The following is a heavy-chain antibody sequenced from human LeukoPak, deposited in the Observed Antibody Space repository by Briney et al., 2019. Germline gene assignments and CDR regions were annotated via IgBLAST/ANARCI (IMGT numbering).Heavy chain of an antibody. CDR1: GFTFSSYD. Sequence: GGSLRLSCAASGFTFSSYDMHWVRQAPGKGLEWVAFIRYDGSNKYYADSVKGRFTISRDNSKNTLYLQMNSLRAEDTAVYYCAKVGNSGYYFDYWGQGTLVTVSS. J-gene: IGHJ4*02. CDR2: IRYDGSNK. V-gene: IGHV3-30*02. CDR3: AKVGNSGYYFDY. D-gene: IGHD4-23*01.